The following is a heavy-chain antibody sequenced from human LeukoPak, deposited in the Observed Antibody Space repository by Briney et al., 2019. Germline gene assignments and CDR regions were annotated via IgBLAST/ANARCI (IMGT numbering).Heavy chain of an antibody. J-gene: IGHJ6*02. CDR3: AKGQWESYYYGSGSYFRSPRAPYYYYGMDV. CDR2: IWYDGSNK. V-gene: IGHV3-30*02. Sequence: PGGSLRLSCAASGFTFSSYGMHWVRQAPGKGLEWVAVIWYDGSNKYYADSVKGRFTISRDNSKNTLYLQMNSLRAEGTAVYYCAKGQWESYYYGSGSYFRSPRAPYYYYGMDVWGQGTTVTVSS. CDR1: GFTFSSYG. D-gene: IGHD3-10*01.